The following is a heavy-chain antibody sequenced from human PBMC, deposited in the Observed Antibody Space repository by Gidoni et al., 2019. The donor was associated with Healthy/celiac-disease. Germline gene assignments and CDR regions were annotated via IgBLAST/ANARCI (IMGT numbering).Heavy chain of an antibody. CDR3: AKDYSSSSAGADYFDY. Sequence: QVQLVESGGGVVQPGRSLRLSCAASGFTFSSYGMHWVRQAPGKGLEWVAVISYDGSNKYYADSVKGRFTISRDNSKNTLYLQMNSLRAEDTAVYYCAKDYSSSSAGADYFDYWGQGTLVTVSS. CDR2: ISYDGSNK. D-gene: IGHD6-6*01. CDR1: GFTFSSYG. J-gene: IGHJ4*02. V-gene: IGHV3-30*18.